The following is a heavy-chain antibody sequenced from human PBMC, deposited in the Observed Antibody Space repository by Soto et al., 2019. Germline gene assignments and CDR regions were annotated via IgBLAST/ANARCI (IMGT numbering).Heavy chain of an antibody. CDR3: ARDVDIVVVPGATPGDY. CDR2: ISGYNGNT. V-gene: IGHV1-18*01. CDR1: GYTSSYYG. J-gene: IGHJ4*02. Sequence: QVQLVQSGAEVKKPGASVKVSCKASGYTSSYYGISWVRQAPGQGLEWMGWISGYNGNTNYAPKLQGRVTMTTDTSTSTAYMELRSLRSDDTAVYYCARDVDIVVVPGATPGDYWGQGTLVTVSS. D-gene: IGHD2-2*01.